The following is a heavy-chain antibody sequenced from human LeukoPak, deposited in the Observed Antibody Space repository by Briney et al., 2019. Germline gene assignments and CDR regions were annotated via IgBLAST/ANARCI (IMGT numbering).Heavy chain of an antibody. CDR2: IQYDGSDK. D-gene: IGHD5-18*01. CDR1: GFTFSSYG. J-gene: IGHJ4*02. CDR3: AKSSSRLDTSSFEY. V-gene: IGHV3-30*02. Sequence: GGSLRLSCAASGFTFSSYGIHWVRQAPGKGLEWVTFIQYDGSDKYADSVKGRFTISRDNSKNVLYLQMNSLRAEDTALYYCAKSSSRLDTSSFEYWGQGTLVTVSS.